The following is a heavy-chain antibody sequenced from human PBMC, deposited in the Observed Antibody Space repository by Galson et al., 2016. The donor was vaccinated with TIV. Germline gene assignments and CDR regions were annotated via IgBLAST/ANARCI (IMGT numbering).Heavy chain of an antibody. D-gene: IGHD3-3*01. J-gene: IGHJ3*01. Sequence: SLRLSCAASGFPFISFAMTWVRQAPGKGLEWVSLISVTGGRTYYAESVKGRFTISRDNSKNTLYLRMNSLRAEDTGVYYCAPQYDFWSGNYDFKLWGQGTMVTVSS. V-gene: IGHV3-23*01. CDR3: APQYDFWSGNYDFKL. CDR1: GFPFISFA. CDR2: ISVTGGRT.